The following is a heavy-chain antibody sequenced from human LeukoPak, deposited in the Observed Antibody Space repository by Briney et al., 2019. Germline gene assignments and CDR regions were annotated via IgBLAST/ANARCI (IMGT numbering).Heavy chain of an antibody. D-gene: IGHD3-22*01. CDR1: GFTVSSNY. J-gene: IGHJ1*01. CDR3: AKEEGYYYDSGGYYVEYFQH. V-gene: IGHV3-66*01. CDR2: IYSGGST. Sequence: GGSLRLSCAASGFTVSSNYMSWVRQAPGKGLEWVSIIYSGGSTYYADSVRGRFTISRDNSKNTLYLQMNSLRAEDTAVYYCAKEEGYYYDSGGYYVEYFQHWGQGTLVTVSS.